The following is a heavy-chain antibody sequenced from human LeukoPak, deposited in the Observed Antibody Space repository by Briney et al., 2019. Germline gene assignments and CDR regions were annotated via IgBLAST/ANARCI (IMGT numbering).Heavy chain of an antibody. J-gene: IGHJ4*02. D-gene: IGHD4/OR15-4a*01. CDR1: GFTFSSRG. V-gene: IGHV3-33*01. CDR3: TRGYGGSPGCYIIGN. Sequence: PGGSLRLSCETSGFTFSSRGMHWVRQAPGKGLEWVAVIWNDGSYKYYADSVEGRFTVSRDNSKNTLYLQMDSLRAEDTALYYSTRGYGGSPGCYIIGNWGQGTLVTVSS. CDR2: IWNDGSYK.